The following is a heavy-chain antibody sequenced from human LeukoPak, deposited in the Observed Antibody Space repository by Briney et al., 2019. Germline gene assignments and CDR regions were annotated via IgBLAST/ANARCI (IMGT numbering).Heavy chain of an antibody. CDR3: ARDNTLGYCSGGSCYPTKNVIDY. J-gene: IGHJ4*02. CDR2: ISGSGGST. V-gene: IGHV3-23*01. CDR1: GFTFSSYA. D-gene: IGHD2-15*01. Sequence: SGGSLRLSCAASGFTFSSYAMSWVRQAPGKGLEWVSAISGSGGSTYYVDSVKGRFTISRDNSKNTLYLQMNSLRAEDTAVYYCARDNTLGYCSGGSCYPTKNVIDYWGQGTLVTVSS.